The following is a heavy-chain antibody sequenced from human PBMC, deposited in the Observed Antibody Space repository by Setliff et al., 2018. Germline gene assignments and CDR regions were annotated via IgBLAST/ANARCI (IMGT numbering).Heavy chain of an antibody. D-gene: IGHD6-25*01. CDR3: AKHVLSSGWPNDAFDF. V-gene: IGHV3-23*01. CDR1: GFTFSNAW. J-gene: IGHJ3*01. Sequence: GGSLRLSCAASGFTFSNAWMNWVRQAPGKGLEWVSGLNDVGHNTYYADSVKGRFTISRDNSKNTLYLQMNSLRAEDAAVYYCAKHVLSSGWPNDAFDFWGQGTMVTVSS. CDR2: LNDVGHNT.